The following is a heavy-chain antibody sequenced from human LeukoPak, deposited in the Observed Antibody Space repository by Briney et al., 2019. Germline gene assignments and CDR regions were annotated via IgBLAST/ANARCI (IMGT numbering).Heavy chain of an antibody. Sequence: SETLSLTCAVYGGSFSGYYWSWIRQPPGKGLEWIGEINHSGSTNYNPSLKSRVTISVDTSKNQFSLKVRSVTAADTAVFYCARRAFPRSYSLWGQGTLVTVSS. V-gene: IGHV4-34*01. D-gene: IGHD1-26*01. J-gene: IGHJ4*02. CDR2: INHSGST. CDR3: ARRAFPRSYSL. CDR1: GGSFSGYY.